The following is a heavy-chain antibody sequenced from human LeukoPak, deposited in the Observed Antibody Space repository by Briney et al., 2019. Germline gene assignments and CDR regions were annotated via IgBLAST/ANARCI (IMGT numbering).Heavy chain of an antibody. CDR1: GGTFSSFV. J-gene: IGHJ4*02. V-gene: IGHV1-69*13. CDR3: TRDLRGACSGNSCPSGDY. D-gene: IGHD2-15*01. CDR2: IIPVFGTT. Sequence: SVKVSSKASGGTFSSFVIGWVRQAPGQGLEWMGGIIPVFGTTHYAQKFQGRVTITADESTSTAYMEVSSLRSEDTAVYYCTRDLRGACSGNSCPSGDYWGQGTLVTVSS.